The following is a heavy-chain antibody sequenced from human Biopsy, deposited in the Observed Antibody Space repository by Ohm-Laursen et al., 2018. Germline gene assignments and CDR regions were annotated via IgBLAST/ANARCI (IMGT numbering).Heavy chain of an antibody. Sequence: SQTLSLTCTVSGVSINGGRYYWNWIRHHPGKGLELIGNIFYRANTYYNPTLKSRVTISVDTSKNQLSLKLSSVTAADTAVYYCARDSGILNYGNFKYYHYYGMDVWGQGTKVTVSS. V-gene: IGHV4-31*03. J-gene: IGHJ6*02. CDR1: GVSINGGRYY. D-gene: IGHD4-11*01. CDR3: ARDSGILNYGNFKYYHYYGMDV. CDR2: IFYRANT.